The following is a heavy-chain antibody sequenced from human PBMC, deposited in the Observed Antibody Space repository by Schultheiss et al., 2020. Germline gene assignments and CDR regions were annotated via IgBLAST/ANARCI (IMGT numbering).Heavy chain of an antibody. Sequence: ASVKVSCKASGYTFSSYGISWVRQAPGEGLEWMGWISAYNGNTNYAQKLQGRVTITRDTSASTAYMELSSLRSEDTAVYYCARALFYYDSSGYPDYWGQGTLGTVYS. V-gene: IGHV1-18*01. J-gene: IGHJ4*02. CDR3: ARALFYYDSSGYPDY. CDR1: GYTFSSYG. CDR2: ISAYNGNT. D-gene: IGHD3-22*01.